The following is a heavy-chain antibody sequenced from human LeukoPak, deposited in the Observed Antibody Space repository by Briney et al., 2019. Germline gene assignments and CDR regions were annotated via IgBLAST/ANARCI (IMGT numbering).Heavy chain of an antibody. CDR3: ARGMFAFDI. CDR2: MYYSGST. D-gene: IGHD3-10*02. Sequence: SETLSLTCTVSGDSVSLYYGRWIRQPPGKGLEWIGNMYYSGSTTYNPSLKSRITLSVDTSKNQFSLKLSSVTAADTAVYYCARGMFAFDIWGQGTMVTVSP. V-gene: IGHV4-59*02. J-gene: IGHJ3*02. CDR1: GDSVSLYY.